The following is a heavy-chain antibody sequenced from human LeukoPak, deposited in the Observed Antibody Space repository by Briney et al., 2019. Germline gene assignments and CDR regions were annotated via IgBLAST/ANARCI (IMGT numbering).Heavy chain of an antibody. V-gene: IGHV1-2*02. Sequence: ASVKVSCKASGYTFTGYYMHCVRQAPGQGPEWMGWINPNSGGTNYAQKFQGRVTMTRDTSISTAHMELSRLRSDDTAVYYCARGKPRQWLATSIDYWGQGTLVTVSS. CDR3: ARGKPRQWLATSIDY. CDR2: INPNSGGT. CDR1: GYTFTGYY. J-gene: IGHJ4*02. D-gene: IGHD6-19*01.